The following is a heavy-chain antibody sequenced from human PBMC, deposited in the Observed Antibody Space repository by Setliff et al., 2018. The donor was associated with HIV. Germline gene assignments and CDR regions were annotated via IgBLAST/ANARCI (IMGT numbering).Heavy chain of an antibody. D-gene: IGHD6-19*01. CDR2: ILYGGNA. V-gene: IGHV4-39*02. Sequence: SETLSLTCTVSGASISSHNYYWGWIRQSPGKGPEWIANILYGGNANYNPSLNSRVTISVDTSKNHFSLKLSSVTAADTAVYYCARSLLPSITVAGTIGYWGQGSLVTVSS. CDR1: GASISSHNYY. J-gene: IGHJ4*02. CDR3: ARSLLPSITVAGTIGY.